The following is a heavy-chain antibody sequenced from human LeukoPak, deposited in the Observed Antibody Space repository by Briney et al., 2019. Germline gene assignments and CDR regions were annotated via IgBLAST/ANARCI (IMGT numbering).Heavy chain of an antibody. Sequence: ASVKVSCKASGGTFSSYAISWVRQAPGQGLEWMGGIIPIFGPANYAQKFQGRVTITTDESTSTAYMELSSLRSEDTAVYYCARDEPYYYDSSGYYLGGPTAFDPWGQGTLVTVSS. CDR2: IIPIFGPA. CDR1: GGTFSSYA. CDR3: ARDEPYYYDSSGYYLGGPTAFDP. D-gene: IGHD3-22*01. V-gene: IGHV1-69*05. J-gene: IGHJ5*02.